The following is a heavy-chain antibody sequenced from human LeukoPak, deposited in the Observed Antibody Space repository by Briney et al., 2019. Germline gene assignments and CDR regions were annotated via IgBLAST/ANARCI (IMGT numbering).Heavy chain of an antibody. CDR3: ARDTGGGYSCYDC. Sequence: GGSLRLSCAASGFTFSSYWMTWIRQAPGKGLEWVANIKQDGSEKYYVDSVKGRFTISRDNAKNSLYLQLNSLRAEDTAVYYCARDTGGGYSCYDCWGQGTLVTVSS. V-gene: IGHV3-7*01. CDR1: GFTFSSYW. CDR2: IKQDGSEK. D-gene: IGHD5-18*01. J-gene: IGHJ4*02.